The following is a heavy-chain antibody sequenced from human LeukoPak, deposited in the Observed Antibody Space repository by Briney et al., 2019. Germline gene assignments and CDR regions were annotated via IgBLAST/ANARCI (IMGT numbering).Heavy chain of an antibody. V-gene: IGHV5-51*01. J-gene: IGHJ4*02. CDR1: GYSFSNYW. D-gene: IGHD6-19*01. CDR2: IYPGDSDT. Sequence: GESLKISCKGSGYSFSNYWIGWVRQMPGKGLEWMGIIYPGDSDTRYSPSFQGQVTISADKSFSTAYLQWSSLKASDTAMYFCARSQVAYTSAWYRGFDYWGQGTLVTVSP. CDR3: ARSQVAYTSAWYRGFDY.